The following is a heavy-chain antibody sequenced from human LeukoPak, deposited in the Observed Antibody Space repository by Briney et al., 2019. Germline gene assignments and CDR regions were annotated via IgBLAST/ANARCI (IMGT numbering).Heavy chain of an antibody. CDR1: GYSISSGYY. J-gene: IGHJ4*02. CDR3: ARDTTVTTDY. D-gene: IGHD4-17*01. Sequence: SETLSLTCTVSGYSISSGYYWGWIRQPPGKGLEWIGSIYHSGSTYYNPSLKSRVTISVDTSKNQFSLKLSSVTAADTAVYYCARDTTVTTDYWGQGTLVTVSS. V-gene: IGHV4-38-2*02. CDR2: IYHSGST.